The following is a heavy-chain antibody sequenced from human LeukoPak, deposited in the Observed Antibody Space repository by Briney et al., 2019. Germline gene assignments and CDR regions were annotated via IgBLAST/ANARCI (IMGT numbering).Heavy chain of an antibody. CDR1: GFTFSTYA. J-gene: IGHJ4*02. CDR2: ISGSTGRT. Sequence: GGSLRLSCAASGFTFSTYAMSWVRQAPGKGLEWVSAISGSTGRTYYADSVKGRFTISRDNSKNTLYLQMNSLRVEDTAVYYCARDRSGYCGGDCYSWGQGTLVTVSS. CDR3: ARDRSGYCGGDCYS. V-gene: IGHV3-23*01. D-gene: IGHD2-21*02.